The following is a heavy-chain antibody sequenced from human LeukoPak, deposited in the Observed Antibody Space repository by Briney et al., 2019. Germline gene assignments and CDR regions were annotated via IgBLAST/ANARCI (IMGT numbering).Heavy chain of an antibody. Sequence: SETLSLTCAVYGGSFSGYYWSWIRQPPGKGLEWLGEINHSGSTNYNPSLKSRVTISVDTSKNQFSLKLSSVTAADTAVYYCARDSGTSGEVKFDPWGQGALVTVSS. CDR3: ARDSGTSGEVKFDP. CDR2: INHSGST. D-gene: IGHD3-10*01. J-gene: IGHJ5*02. CDR1: GGSFSGYY. V-gene: IGHV4-34*01.